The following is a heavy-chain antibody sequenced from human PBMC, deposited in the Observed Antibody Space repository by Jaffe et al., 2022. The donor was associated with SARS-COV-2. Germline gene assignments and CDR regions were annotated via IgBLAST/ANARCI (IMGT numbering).Heavy chain of an antibody. J-gene: IGHJ6*02. D-gene: IGHD6-19*01. CDR2: ISAYNGKT. CDR3: ARDGLLQTEQWLLRVDYYYYGMDV. V-gene: IGHV1-18*01. Sequence: QVQLVQSGAEVKKPGASVKVSCKASGYAFTSYAISWVRQAPGQGLEWMGWISAYNGKTNYAQKLQGRVTMTTDTSTRTAYMELRSLRSDDTAVYYCARDGLLQTEQWLLRVDYYYYGMDVWGQGTTVTVSS. CDR1: GYAFTSYA.